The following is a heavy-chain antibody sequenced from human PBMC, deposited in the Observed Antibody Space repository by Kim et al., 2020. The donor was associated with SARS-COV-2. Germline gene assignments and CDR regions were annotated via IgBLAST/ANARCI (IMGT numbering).Heavy chain of an antibody. V-gene: IGHV3-20*01. CDR3: ARETGYGADDAFDI. J-gene: IGHJ3*02. CDR1: GFTFDDYG. D-gene: IGHD4-17*01. Sequence: GGSLRLSCAASGFTFDDYGMSWVRQAPGKGLEWVSGINWNGGSTGYADSVKGRFTISRDNAKNSLYLQMNSLRAEDTALYHCARETGYGADDAFDIWGQGTMVTVSS. CDR2: INWNGGST.